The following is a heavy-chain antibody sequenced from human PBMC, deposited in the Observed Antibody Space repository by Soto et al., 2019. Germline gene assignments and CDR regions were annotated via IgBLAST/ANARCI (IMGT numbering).Heavy chain of an antibody. CDR2: IFYGGHT. D-gene: IGHD6-19*01. Sequence: SETLSLTCDVSVAFLTTYYWNWIRQSPGKGLEWIGYIFYGGHTNYNPSLRGRATISVDTSKNQFSLKLSSVTAADTAVYYCARSPQYSSGWNGGFDYWGQGTLVTVSS. CDR3: ARSPQYSSGWNGGFDY. V-gene: IGHV4-59*01. J-gene: IGHJ4*02. CDR1: VAFLTTYY.